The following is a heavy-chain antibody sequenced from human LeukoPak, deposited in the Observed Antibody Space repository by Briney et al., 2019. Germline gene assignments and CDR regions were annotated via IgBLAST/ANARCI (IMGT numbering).Heavy chain of an antibody. Sequence: PGGSLRLSCAASGFTFSSYWMSWVRRAPGKGLEWVANVKHDGSEKFYVDSVKGRFTISRDNAKNSLYLQMNSLRAEGTAVYYCARDAWKDRYFDYWGQGTLVTVSS. CDR3: ARDAWKDRYFDY. CDR2: VKHDGSEK. J-gene: IGHJ4*02. CDR1: GFTFSSYW. D-gene: IGHD2-15*01. V-gene: IGHV3-7*01.